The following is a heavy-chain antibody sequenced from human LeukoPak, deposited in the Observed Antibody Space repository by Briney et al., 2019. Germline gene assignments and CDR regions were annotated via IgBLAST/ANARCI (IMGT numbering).Heavy chain of an antibody. Sequence: SETLSLTCTVSGGSISSYYWSWIRQPSGKGLEWIGYIYYSGSTNYNPSLKSRVTISVDTSKNQFSLKLSSVTAADTAVYYCAREGTWGGATGSDAFDIWGQGTMVTVSS. D-gene: IGHD1-26*01. CDR3: AREGTWGGATGSDAFDI. CDR2: IYYSGST. CDR1: GGSISSYY. V-gene: IGHV4-59*12. J-gene: IGHJ3*02.